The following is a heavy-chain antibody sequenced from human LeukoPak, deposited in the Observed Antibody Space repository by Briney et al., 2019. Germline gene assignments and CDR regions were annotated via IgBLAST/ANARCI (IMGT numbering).Heavy chain of an antibody. Sequence: ASVKVSCKASGYTFTGYYMHWVRQAPGQGLEWMGWINPNSGGTNYAQKFQGRVTMTRDTSNSTAYMELSRLRSDDTAVYYCARDRLYCSSTSCYTKPGWHFDLWGRGTLVTVSS. CDR2: INPNSGGT. D-gene: IGHD2-2*02. J-gene: IGHJ2*01. CDR1: GYTFTGYY. CDR3: ARDRLYCSSTSCYTKPGWHFDL. V-gene: IGHV1-2*02.